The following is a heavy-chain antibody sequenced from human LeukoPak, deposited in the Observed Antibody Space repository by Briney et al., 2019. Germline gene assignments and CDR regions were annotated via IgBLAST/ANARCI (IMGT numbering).Heavy chain of an antibody. D-gene: IGHD6-19*01. V-gene: IGHV3-23*01. Sequence: PGGSLRLSCAASGFTFSSYAMRWVRQAPGKGLEWVSVISGGGTSTYYADSVKGRFTISKDNSRNTLYLQTNSLRAEDTAVYYCAKTFIAVANPIDYWSQGTLVTVSS. CDR2: ISGGGTST. CDR1: GFTFSSYA. CDR3: AKTFIAVANPIDY. J-gene: IGHJ4*02.